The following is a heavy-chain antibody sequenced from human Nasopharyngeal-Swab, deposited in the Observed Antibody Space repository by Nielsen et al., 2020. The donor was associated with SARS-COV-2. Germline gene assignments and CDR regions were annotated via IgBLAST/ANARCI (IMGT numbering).Heavy chain of an antibody. CDR2: IIPIFGTA. Sequence: SVKVSCKASGSTFSSQFMHWVRQAPGQGLEWMGGIIPIFGTANYAQKFQGRVTITADESTSTAYMELSSLRSEDTAVYYCARDQRRTFDYWGQGTLVTVSS. D-gene: IGHD1-1*01. V-gene: IGHV1-69*13. CDR1: GSTFSSQF. CDR3: ARDQRRTFDY. J-gene: IGHJ4*02.